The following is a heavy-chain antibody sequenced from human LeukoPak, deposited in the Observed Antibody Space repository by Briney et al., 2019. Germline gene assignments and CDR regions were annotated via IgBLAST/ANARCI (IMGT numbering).Heavy chain of an antibody. CDR2: ISSSSSYI. CDR3: ARSSGWYHRGPDYYYYYMDV. CDR1: GFTFSSHS. D-gene: IGHD6-19*01. V-gene: IGHV3-21*01. Sequence: GGSLRLSCAASGFTFSSHSMNWVRQAPGKGLEWVSSISSSSSYIYYADSVKGRSTISRDNAKNSLYLQMNSLRAEDTAIYYCARSSGWYHRGPDYYYYYMDVWGKGTTVTVS. J-gene: IGHJ6*03.